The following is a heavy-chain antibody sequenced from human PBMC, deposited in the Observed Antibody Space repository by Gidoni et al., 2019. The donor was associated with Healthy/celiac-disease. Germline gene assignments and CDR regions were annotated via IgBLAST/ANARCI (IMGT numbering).Heavy chain of an antibody. J-gene: IGHJ4*02. D-gene: IGHD6-13*01. Sequence: QVTLKESGPALVNPPQTLTLTCTFSGFSLSTSGMRVSRIRHPPGKALEWLARIDWDDDKFYRTSLKTRLTISKDTSKNQVVLKMTNMDPVDTATYYCARAGGYSSSWHFDYWGQGTLVTVSS. CDR3: ARAGGYSSSWHFDY. CDR1: GFSLSTSGMR. V-gene: IGHV2-70*04. CDR2: IDWDDDK.